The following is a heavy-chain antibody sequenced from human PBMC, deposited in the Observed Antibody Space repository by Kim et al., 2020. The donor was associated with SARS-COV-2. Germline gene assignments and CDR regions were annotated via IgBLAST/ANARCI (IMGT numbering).Heavy chain of an antibody. D-gene: IGHD3-9*01. Sequence: PGGSLRLSCAASGFTFSNYWMHWVRQAPGKGLMWVSRINADGTTTTYADSVKGRFIISRDNSKNMLYLQMNSLRAEDTAIYFCAGDLTFWGQGTLVTVSS. V-gene: IGHV3-74*01. CDR2: INADGTTT. CDR3: AGDLTF. CDR1: GFTFSNYW. J-gene: IGHJ4*02.